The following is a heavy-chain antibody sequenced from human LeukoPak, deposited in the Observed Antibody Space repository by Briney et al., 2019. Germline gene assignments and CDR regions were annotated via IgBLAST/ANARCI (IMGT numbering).Heavy chain of an antibody. D-gene: IGHD6-13*01. V-gene: IGHV4-59*08. CDR2: SHYSGST. J-gene: IGHJ4*02. Sequence: PSETLSLTCTVSGGSTSTYYWAWIRQPPGKGLEWIGYSHYSGSTNYNPSLKSRVTISVDTSKIQFSLKLSSVTAADTAVYYCARLLTGSSSWHIDYWGQGTLVTVSS. CDR1: GGSTSTYY. CDR3: ARLLTGSSSWHIDY.